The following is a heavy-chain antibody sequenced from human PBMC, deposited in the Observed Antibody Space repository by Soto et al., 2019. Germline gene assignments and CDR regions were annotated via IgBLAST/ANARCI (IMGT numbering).Heavy chain of an antibody. V-gene: IGHV1-18*01. J-gene: IGHJ4*02. Sequence: ASVRVSCRASGYTFTSYGISWVRQAPGQGLEWMGWINPYNGNTNYAQKFQGRVTMTKDTSTDTAYMELSSLRSEDTAVYYCATLGGYCSGGSCYRGPSFDYWGQGTLVTVSS. D-gene: IGHD2-15*01. CDR1: GYTFTSYG. CDR2: INPYNGNT. CDR3: ATLGGYCSGGSCYRGPSFDY.